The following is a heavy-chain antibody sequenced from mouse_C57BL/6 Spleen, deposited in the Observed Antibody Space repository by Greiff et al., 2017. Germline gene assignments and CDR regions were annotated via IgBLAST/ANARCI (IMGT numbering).Heavy chain of an antibody. CDR3: TTKGRYFDV. D-gene: IGHD3-3*01. CDR2: IDPENGDT. CDR1: GFNIKDDY. Sequence: VQLQQSGAELVRPGASVKLSCTASGFNIKDDYMHWVKQRPEQGLEWIGWIDPENGDTEYASKFQGKATITADTSSNTAYLQLSSLTSEDTAVDYCTTKGRYFDVWGTGTTVTVSS. V-gene: IGHV14-4*01. J-gene: IGHJ1*03.